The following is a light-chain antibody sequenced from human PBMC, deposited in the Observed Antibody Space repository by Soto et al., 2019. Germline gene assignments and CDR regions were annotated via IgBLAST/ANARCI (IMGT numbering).Light chain of an antibody. CDR3: AAWDDSLNVVV. CDR2: TTN. CDR1: RSNIGRNT. V-gene: IGLV1-44*01. J-gene: IGLJ2*01. Sequence: QSVLTQPPSASGTPGQTVTISCSGSRSNIGRNTLNWYQQLPGTAPNLLISTTNQRPSGVRDRFSGSKSGTSASLAISGLPSDDEADYYCAAWDDSLNVVVFGGGTKVTVL.